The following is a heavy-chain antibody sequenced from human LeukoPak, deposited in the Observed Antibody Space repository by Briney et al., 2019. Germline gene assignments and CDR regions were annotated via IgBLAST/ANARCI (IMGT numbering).Heavy chain of an antibody. V-gene: IGHV3-30*18. J-gene: IGHJ4*02. CDR2: ISYDGSNK. Sequence: PGGSLRLSCAASGFTFSSYGMHWVRQAPGXXXXWGAVISYDGSNKYXADSVKGRFTISRDNSKNTVYLQMNSLRPEDTAVYYCAKGPVGYPDYRGQGTLVTVPS. D-gene: IGHD5-12*01. CDR1: GFTFSSYG. CDR3: AKGPVGYPDY.